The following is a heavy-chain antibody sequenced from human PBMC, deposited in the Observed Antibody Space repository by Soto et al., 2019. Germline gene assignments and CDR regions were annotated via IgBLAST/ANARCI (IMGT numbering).Heavy chain of an antibody. Sequence: ASVKVSCKASGYTFTSYGISWVRQAPGQGLERMGWISTYNGNTNYAQKLQGRVTMTTDTSTSTAYMELRSLRSDDTAVYYCARAYDYGDYFDYWGQGTLVTVSS. J-gene: IGHJ4*02. CDR1: GYTFTSYG. V-gene: IGHV1-18*01. D-gene: IGHD4-17*01. CDR2: ISTYNGNT. CDR3: ARAYDYGDYFDY.